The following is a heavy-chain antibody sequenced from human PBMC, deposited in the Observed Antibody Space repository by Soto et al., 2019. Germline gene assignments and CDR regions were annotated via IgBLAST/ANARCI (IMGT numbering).Heavy chain of an antibody. V-gene: IGHV1-69*02. Sequence: QVQLVQSGAVVKKPGYSMKVSCKTLGDTFSTYPITWVRQAPGQGLEWMGRTIPILAITDYAQKFQGRVTITADRSTTTAYMELSSLNFEDTAVYYCARGGDGSGSESVFDIWGQGTMVTVSS. J-gene: IGHJ3*02. CDR2: TIPILAIT. D-gene: IGHD3-22*01. CDR1: GDTFSTYP. CDR3: ARGGDGSGSESVFDI.